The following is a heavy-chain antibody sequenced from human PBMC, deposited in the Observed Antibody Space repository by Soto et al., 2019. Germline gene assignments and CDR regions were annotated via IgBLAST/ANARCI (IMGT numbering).Heavy chain of an antibody. CDR1: GDSMRRSDYY. J-gene: IGHJ6*02. CDR2: ISHTGNS. D-gene: IGHD2-8*02. V-gene: IGHV4-30-4*01. Sequence: QVQLQESGPGLVKPSQTLSLTCTVSGDSMRRSDYYWSWIRQAPGKGLEWIGYISHTGNSHYNPSIDRRVSISIDTSNNQFSLRLTSMSAADTAVYFCARVGEVVYVPPQSTYYRSGMDVWGQGTTVVVSS. CDR3: ARVGEVVYVPPQSTYYRSGMDV.